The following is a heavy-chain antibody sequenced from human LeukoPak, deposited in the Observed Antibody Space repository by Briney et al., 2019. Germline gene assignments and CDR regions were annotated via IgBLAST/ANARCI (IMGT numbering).Heavy chain of an antibody. CDR1: GFTFSSYA. CDR3: AKEGGIYTLFAFDP. CDR2: ISYDGSNK. Sequence: GGSLRLSCAASGFTFSSYAMHWVRQAPGKGLEWVAVISYDGSNKYYADSVKGRFTISRDNSKNTLYLRMNSLRAEDTAVYYCAKEGGIYTLFAFDPWGQGTLVTVSS. J-gene: IGHJ5*02. D-gene: IGHD2/OR15-2a*01. V-gene: IGHV3-30-3*01.